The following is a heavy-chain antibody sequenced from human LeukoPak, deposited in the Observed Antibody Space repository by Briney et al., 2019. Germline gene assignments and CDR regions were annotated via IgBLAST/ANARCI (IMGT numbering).Heavy chain of an antibody. CDR2: IYHSGST. V-gene: IGHV4-30-2*01. CDR1: GGSISSGGYS. CDR3: ARGHGYYFDY. J-gene: IGHJ4*02. D-gene: IGHD6-25*01. Sequence: PSETLSLTCAVSGGSISSGGYSWSWIRQPPGKGLEWIGYIYHSGSTYYNPSLKSRVTISVDRFKNQFSLKLSSVTAADTAVYYCARGHGYYFDYWGQGTLVTVSS.